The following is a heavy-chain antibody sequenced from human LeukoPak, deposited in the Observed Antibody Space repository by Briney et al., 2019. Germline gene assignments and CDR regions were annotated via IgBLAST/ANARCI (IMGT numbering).Heavy chain of an antibody. Sequence: GGSLRLSCATSGFTFSSYGMHWVRQAPGKGLEWVALISYDGSDKYYADSVKGRFTISRDNSKNTLYLQMNSLRAEDTAVYYCARGCSAVSCYAFDYWGQGTLVTVSS. CDR1: GFTFSSYG. CDR2: ISYDGSDK. CDR3: ARGCSAVSCYAFDY. V-gene: IGHV3-30*03. J-gene: IGHJ4*02. D-gene: IGHD2-15*01.